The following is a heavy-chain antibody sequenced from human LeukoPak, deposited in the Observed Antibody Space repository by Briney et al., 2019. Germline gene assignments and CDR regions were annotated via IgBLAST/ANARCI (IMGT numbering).Heavy chain of an antibody. J-gene: IGHJ1*01. D-gene: IGHD2-21*01. CDR3: AREMWFVTPEFFQH. V-gene: IGHV3-30*02. Sequence: GGSLRLSCAASGFTFSSYGMHWVRQAPGKGLEWVAFIRYDGSNKYYADSVKGRFTISRDNSKNTLYLQMNSLRADDTAVYYCAREMWFVTPEFFQHWGQGTLVTVSS. CDR2: IRYDGSNK. CDR1: GFTFSSYG.